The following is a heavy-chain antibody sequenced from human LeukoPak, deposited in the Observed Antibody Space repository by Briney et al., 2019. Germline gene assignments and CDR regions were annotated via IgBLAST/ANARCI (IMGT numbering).Heavy chain of an antibody. CDR1: GFTFSSYG. CDR3: AKKGGTSGSTDYFDY. V-gene: IGHV3-30*18. J-gene: IGHJ4*02. CDR2: ISYDGSNK. Sequence: GRSLRLSCAASGFTFSSYGMHWVRQTPGKGLEWVAVISYDGSNKYYADSVKGRFTISRDNSKNTLYLQMDSLRGEDTAVYYCAKKGGTSGSTDYFDYWGQGTLVTVSS. D-gene: IGHD5-12*01.